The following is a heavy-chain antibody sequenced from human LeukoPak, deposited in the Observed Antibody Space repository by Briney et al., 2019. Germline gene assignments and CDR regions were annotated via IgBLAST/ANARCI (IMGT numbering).Heavy chain of an antibody. CDR3: AKGTKPVMTIPDY. CDR1: GFIFSSYG. CDR2: ISSSNSYI. Sequence: GGSLRLSCAASGFIFSSYGMNWVRQAPGKGLEWVSSISSSNSYIYYADSVKGRFTISRDNAKNSLFLQLNSLRAEDTAMYYCAKGTKPVMTIPDYWGQGILVTVSS. J-gene: IGHJ4*02. V-gene: IGHV3-21*04. D-gene: IGHD1/OR15-1a*01.